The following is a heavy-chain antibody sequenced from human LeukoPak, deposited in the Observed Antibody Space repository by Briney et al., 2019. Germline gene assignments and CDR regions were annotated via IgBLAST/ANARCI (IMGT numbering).Heavy chain of an antibody. CDR3: ARGDRLYYGSGSYPRPIDY. CDR2: INHSGST. D-gene: IGHD3-10*01. V-gene: IGHV4-34*01. J-gene: IGHJ4*02. Sequence: SETRPFTAAAKGGPFRGNSGGGIRKPPGKGRDGMGEINHSGSTNYNPSLKSRVTISVDTSKNQFSLKLSSVTAADTAVYYCARGDRLYYGSGSYPRPIDYWGQGTLVTVSS. CDR1: GGPFRGNS.